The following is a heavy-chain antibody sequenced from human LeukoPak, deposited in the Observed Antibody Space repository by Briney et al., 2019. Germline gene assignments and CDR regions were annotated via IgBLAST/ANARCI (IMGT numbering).Heavy chain of an antibody. CDR3: AAPRGYYDSSGYYYDFDY. CDR2: IRYDGSNK. V-gene: IGHV3-30*02. CDR1: GFTFSSYG. D-gene: IGHD3-22*01. J-gene: IGHJ4*02. Sequence: GGSLRLSCAASGFTFSSYGMHWVRQAPGKGLEWVAFIRYDGSNKYYADSVKGRFTISRDNSKNTLYLQMNSLRAEDTAVYYCAAPRGYYDSSGYYYDFDYWGQGTLVTVSS.